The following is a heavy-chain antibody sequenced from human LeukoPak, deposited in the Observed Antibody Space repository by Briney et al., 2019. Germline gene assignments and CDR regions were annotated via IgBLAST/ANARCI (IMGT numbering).Heavy chain of an antibody. CDR1: GFIFSSYD. V-gene: IGHV3-23*01. CDR3: ARGESFAFDV. CDR2: ISRAGDRT. J-gene: IGHJ3*01. Sequence: PGGSLRLSCLGSGFIFSSYDMGWVRQAPGKGLEWVSSISRAGDRTYYEDSVKGRFTISRDNSRNTMYLQMNSLRAEDTAVYYCARGESFAFDVWGQGTMVTVSS.